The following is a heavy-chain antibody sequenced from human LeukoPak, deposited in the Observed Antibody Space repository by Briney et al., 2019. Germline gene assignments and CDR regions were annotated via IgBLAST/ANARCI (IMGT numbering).Heavy chain of an antibody. V-gene: IGHV5-51*01. CDR2: IYPGDSDT. CDR1: GYSFTSYW. CDR3: ARGGLRYFDWQHFDY. J-gene: IGHJ4*02. Sequence: GESLKISCKGSGYSFTSYWIGWVRQMPGKGLEWMGIIYPGDSDTRYSPSFQGQVTISADKSISTAYLQWSSLKASDTAMYYCARGGLRYFDWQHFDYWGQGTLVTVSS. D-gene: IGHD3-9*01.